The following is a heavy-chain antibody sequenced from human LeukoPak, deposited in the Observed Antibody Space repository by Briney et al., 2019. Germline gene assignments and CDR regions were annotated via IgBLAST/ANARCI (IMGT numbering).Heavy chain of an antibody. D-gene: IGHD2-15*01. CDR1: GYTFTSYG. J-gene: IGHJ5*02. CDR2: ISAYNGNT. V-gene: IGHV1-18*01. Sequence: ASVKVSRKASGYTFTSYGISRVRQAPGQGLEWMGWISAYNGNTNYAQKLQGRVTMTTDTSTSTAYMELRSLRSDDTAVYYCARDEGVAATCWFDPWGQGTLVTVSS. CDR3: ARDEGVAATCWFDP.